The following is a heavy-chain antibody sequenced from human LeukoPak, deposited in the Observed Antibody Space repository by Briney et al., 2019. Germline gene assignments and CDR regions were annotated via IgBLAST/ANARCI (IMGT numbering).Heavy chain of an antibody. CDR2: IYASGSS. CDR1: GVSITTYY. Sequence: SETLSLTCTVSGVSITTYYWSWIRQPPGKGLEWIGYIYASGSSNYNPSLKSRVTISVDTPKNQFSLKLTSVTAADTAVYYCGRFNQARDAFDFWGQGTMVTVSS. CDR3: GRFNQARDAFDF. J-gene: IGHJ3*01. V-gene: IGHV4-4*09.